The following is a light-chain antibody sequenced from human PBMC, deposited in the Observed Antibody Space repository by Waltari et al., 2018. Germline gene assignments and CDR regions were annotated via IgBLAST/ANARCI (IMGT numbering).Light chain of an antibody. CDR1: SSDVGRYNL. CDR2: EVS. Sequence: QSALTQPASVSGSPGQSITIPCTGTSSDVGRYNLLSWYQQYPGKAPKHMISEVSKRPSGVSYRFSGSKSGNTASLTISGLQAEDEADYYCCSYAGSSTWVFGGGTKLTVL. CDR3: CSYAGSSTWV. J-gene: IGLJ3*02. V-gene: IGLV2-23*02.